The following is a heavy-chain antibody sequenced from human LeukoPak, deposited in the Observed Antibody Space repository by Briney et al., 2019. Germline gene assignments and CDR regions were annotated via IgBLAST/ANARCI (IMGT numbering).Heavy chain of an antibody. CDR1: GFTFSSYS. Sequence: GGSLRLSCAASGFTFSSYSMNWVRQAPGKGLEWVSYISSSSSTIYYADSVKGRFTISRDNAKNSLYLQMNRLRAEDTAVYYCARLGFGDYGYFQHWGQGTLVTVSS. D-gene: IGHD4-17*01. CDR2: ISSSSSTI. J-gene: IGHJ1*01. CDR3: ARLGFGDYGYFQH. V-gene: IGHV3-48*04.